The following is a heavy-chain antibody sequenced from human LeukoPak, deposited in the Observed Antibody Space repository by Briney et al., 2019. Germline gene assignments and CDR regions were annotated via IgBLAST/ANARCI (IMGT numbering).Heavy chain of an antibody. CDR1: GYTFTSYY. V-gene: IGHV1-46*01. J-gene: IGHJ5*02. CDR2: INPSGGST. Sequence: ASVKVSCKASGYTFTSYYMHWVRQAPGQGLEWMGIINPSGGSTSYAQKFQGQVTISADKSINTAYLQWSSLKASDTATYYCARHTFDSTSYYTGCDTWGQGTLVTVSS. D-gene: IGHD4-11*01. CDR3: ARHTFDSTSYYTGCDT.